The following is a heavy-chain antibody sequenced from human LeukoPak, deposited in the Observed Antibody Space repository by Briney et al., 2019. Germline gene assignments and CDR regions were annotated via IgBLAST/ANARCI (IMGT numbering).Heavy chain of an antibody. Sequence: GGSLRLSCAASGFTFSSYSMNWVRQAPGKGLEWVSSISSSTTYIYYADSVKGRFTISRDNAKNSLYLQMNSLRAEDTAVYYCARDERGYSYGSMDYWGQGTLVTVSS. CDR1: GFTFSSYS. V-gene: IGHV3-21*01. J-gene: IGHJ4*02. D-gene: IGHD5-18*01. CDR2: ISSSTTYI. CDR3: ARDERGYSYGSMDY.